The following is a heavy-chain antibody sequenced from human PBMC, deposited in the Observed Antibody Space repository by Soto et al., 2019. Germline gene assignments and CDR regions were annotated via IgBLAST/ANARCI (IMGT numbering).Heavy chain of an antibody. V-gene: IGHV1-69*01. CDR3: ARGIMITFGGVIATYYFDY. CDR2: IIPIFGTA. J-gene: IGHJ4*02. D-gene: IGHD3-16*02. CDR1: GGTFSSYA. Sequence: QVQLVQSGAEVKKPGSSVKVSCKASGGTFSSYAISWVRQAPGQGLEWMGGIIPIFGTANYAQKFQGRVTITADESTSTAYMELSSLRSEYTAVYYCARGIMITFGGVIATYYFDYWGQGTLVTVSS.